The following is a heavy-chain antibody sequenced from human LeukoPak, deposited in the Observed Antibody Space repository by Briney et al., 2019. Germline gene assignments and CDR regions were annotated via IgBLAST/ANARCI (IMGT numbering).Heavy chain of an antibody. CDR1: GFCFSSYA. Sequence: PGGSLRLSCAAPGFCFSSYAMQWVRQAPGKGVGWVAVISCDGSNKYYADSVRGRFTISRYNSKNTLYLQLNSLRPEDTAVYRRARDGVRYSGYATYSFDYWGQGTLVTVSP. J-gene: IGHJ4*02. CDR3: ARDGVRYSGYATYSFDY. D-gene: IGHD5-12*01. CDR2: ISCDGSNK. V-gene: IGHV3-30*04.